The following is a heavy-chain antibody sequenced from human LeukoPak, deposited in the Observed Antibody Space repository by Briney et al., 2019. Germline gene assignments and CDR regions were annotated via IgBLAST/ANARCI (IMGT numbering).Heavy chain of an antibody. J-gene: IGHJ4*02. Sequence: GGSLRLSCAASGFIFSSYWMHWVRQAPGKGLVWVSRINSDGSRITYADSVKGRFTISRDNAKNTLYLQMNSLRVEDTAVYYCASSPVITRDWGQGTLVTVSS. D-gene: IGHD3-22*01. CDR2: INSDGSRI. CDR1: GFIFSSYW. V-gene: IGHV3-74*01. CDR3: ASSPVITRD.